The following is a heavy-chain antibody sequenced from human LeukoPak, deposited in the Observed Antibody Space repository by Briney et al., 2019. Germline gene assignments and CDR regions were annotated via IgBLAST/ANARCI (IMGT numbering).Heavy chain of an antibody. Sequence: PSETLSLTCTVSGGSISSSSYYWGWIRQPPGKGLEWIGSIYYSGSTYYNPSLKSRVTISVDTSKNQFSLKLSSVTAADTAVYYCARVVGYGGNVGAFDIWGQGTMVTVSS. J-gene: IGHJ3*02. D-gene: IGHD4-23*01. V-gene: IGHV4-39*07. CDR2: IYYSGST. CDR1: GGSISSSSYY. CDR3: ARVVGYGGNVGAFDI.